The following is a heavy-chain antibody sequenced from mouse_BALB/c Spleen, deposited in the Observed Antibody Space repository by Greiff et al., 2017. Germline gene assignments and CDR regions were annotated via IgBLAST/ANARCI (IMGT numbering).Heavy chain of an antibody. J-gene: IGHJ4*01. CDR3: ARDYDGVYYAMDY. Sequence: EVQLQQSGAELVKPGASVKLSCTASGFNIKDTYMHWVKQRPEQGLEWIGRIDPANGNTKYDPKFQGKATITADTSSNTAYLQLSSLTSEDTAVYYCARDYDGVYYAMDYWGQGTSVTVSS. CDR2: IDPANGNT. D-gene: IGHD2-4*01. CDR1: GFNIKDTY. V-gene: IGHV14-3*02.